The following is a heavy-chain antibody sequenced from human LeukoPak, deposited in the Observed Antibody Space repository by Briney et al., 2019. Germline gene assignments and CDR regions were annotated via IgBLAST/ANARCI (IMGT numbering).Heavy chain of an antibody. J-gene: IGHJ6*03. CDR1: VYTFTGYY. D-gene: IGHD2-2*01. Sequence: GASVKVSCKSSVYTFTGYYTHWVRQAPGQGLEGMGWINPNSGGTNYARKLQGRVTMTRDTSISTAYMDLSRLRSDDTAVYYCARDFPAAPLYYYYYMDVWGKGTTVTVSS. CDR3: ARDFPAAPLYYYYYMDV. CDR2: INPNSGGT. V-gene: IGHV1-2*02.